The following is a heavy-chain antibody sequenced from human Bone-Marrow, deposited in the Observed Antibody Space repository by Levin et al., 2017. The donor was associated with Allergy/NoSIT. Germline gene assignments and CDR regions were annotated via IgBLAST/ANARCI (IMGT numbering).Heavy chain of an antibody. Sequence: SQTLSLTCTVSGGSIGSSSYYWGWLRQPPGKGLEWVGSIYYTGGAYYNPSLKSRLTISVDTSKNQFSVKLTSVTAADTAVYYCARRFAASSNWDFDYWGQGSLVTVSS. D-gene: IGHD4-11*01. CDR1: GGSIGSSSYY. CDR2: IYYTGGA. V-gene: IGHV4-39*01. J-gene: IGHJ4*02. CDR3: ARRFAASSNWDFDY.